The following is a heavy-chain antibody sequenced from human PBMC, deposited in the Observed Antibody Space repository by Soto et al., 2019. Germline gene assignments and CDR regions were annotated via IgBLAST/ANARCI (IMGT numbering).Heavy chain of an antibody. CDR1: GFSLSSYW. V-gene: IGHV3-74*01. D-gene: IGHD6-19*01. CDR2: IKGDGTTT. CDR3: VRGFYSGWYV. Sequence: DVQVVESGGGLVQSGGSLRLSCAASGFSLSSYWIHWVRQAPGKGLVWVSRIKGDGTTTGYADSVKGRFTISSDSAKNTVFLQMDGLTAEDTAVYYCVRGFYSGWYVWGQGNLVTVSS. J-gene: IGHJ4*02.